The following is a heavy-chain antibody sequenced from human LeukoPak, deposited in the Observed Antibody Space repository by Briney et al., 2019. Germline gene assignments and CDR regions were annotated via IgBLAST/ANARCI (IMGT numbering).Heavy chain of an antibody. CDR3: ATYRQVLLPFES. CDR2: IFPSGGEI. Sequence: GGSLRLSCAASGFPFSYYGFHWVRQPPGKGLEWVSSIFPSGGEIHYADSVRGRFTISRDNSKSTLSLQMNSLRVEDTAIYYCATYRQVLLPFESWGRGTLVTVSS. D-gene: IGHD5-18*01. J-gene: IGHJ4*02. V-gene: IGHV3-21*04. CDR1: GFPFSYYG.